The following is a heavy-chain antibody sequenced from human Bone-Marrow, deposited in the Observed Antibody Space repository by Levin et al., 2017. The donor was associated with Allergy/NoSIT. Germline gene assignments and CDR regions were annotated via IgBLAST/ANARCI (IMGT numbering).Heavy chain of an antibody. CDR2: ISGSGDST. CDR3: AGTAYCSGGSCSSGDTGYFDL. D-gene: IGHD2-15*01. Sequence: SCAASGFTFNRYAMSWVRQAPGKGLEWVSSISGSGDSTYYADSVKGRFTISRDNSKSTLYLQMNNLRVEDAAIYFCAGTAYCSGGSCSSGDTGYFDLWGRGTLLSVSS. V-gene: IGHV3-23*01. J-gene: IGHJ2*01. CDR1: GFTFNRYA.